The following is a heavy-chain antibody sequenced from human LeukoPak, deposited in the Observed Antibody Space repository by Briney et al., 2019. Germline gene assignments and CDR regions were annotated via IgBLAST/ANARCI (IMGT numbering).Heavy chain of an antibody. J-gene: IGHJ3*02. CDR3: ARANGDYEDAFDI. D-gene: IGHD4-17*01. CDR2: IYSGGST. V-gene: IGHV3-66*01. CDR1: GFTFSSYW. Sequence: GGSLRLSCAASGFTFSSYWMSWVRQAPGKGLEWVSVIYSGGSTYYADSVKGRFTISRDNSKNFLYLQMNSLSAGDTAVYYCARANGDYEDAFDIWGQGTMVTVSS.